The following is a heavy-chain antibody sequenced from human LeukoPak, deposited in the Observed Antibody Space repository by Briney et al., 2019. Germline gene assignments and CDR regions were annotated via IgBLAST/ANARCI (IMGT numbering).Heavy chain of an antibody. CDR2: IHHSGNA. CDR1: GGSINGSEW. D-gene: IGHD4-17*01. Sequence: SETLSLTCAVSGGSINGSEWWNWVRQSPGKGLEWIGEIHHSGNAIYNPSLKSRVAISMDKSTNQFSLMLTSVTAADTAVYYCARKTTVTTAIDYWGQGTLVTVSS. V-gene: IGHV4-4*02. J-gene: IGHJ4*02. CDR3: ARKTTVTTAIDY.